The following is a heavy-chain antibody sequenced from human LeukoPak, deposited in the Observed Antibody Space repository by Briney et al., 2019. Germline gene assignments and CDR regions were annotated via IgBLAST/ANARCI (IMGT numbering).Heavy chain of an antibody. CDR1: GGSFSGYY. Sequence: SETLSLTCAVYGGSFSGYYWSWIRQPPGKGLEWIGEINHSGSTNYNPSLKSRVTISVDTSKNQFSLKLSSVTAADTAVYYCARARRRYNWFDPWGQGTLVTVSS. CDR3: ARARRRYNWFDP. CDR2: INHSGST. V-gene: IGHV4-34*01. J-gene: IGHJ5*02.